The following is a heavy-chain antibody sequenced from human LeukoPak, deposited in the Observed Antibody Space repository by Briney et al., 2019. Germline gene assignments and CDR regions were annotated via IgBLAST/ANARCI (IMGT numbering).Heavy chain of an antibody. CDR3: AKGYSGSYGSDYYYGMDV. CDR2: ISGSGGST. Sequence: PGGSLRLSCAASGFTVSSNYMSWVRQAPGKGLEWVSAISGSGGSTYYADSVKGRFTISRDNSKNTLYLQMNSLRAEDTAVYYCAKGYSGSYGSDYYYGMDVWGQGTTVTVSS. J-gene: IGHJ6*02. D-gene: IGHD3-10*01. V-gene: IGHV3-23*01. CDR1: GFTVSSNY.